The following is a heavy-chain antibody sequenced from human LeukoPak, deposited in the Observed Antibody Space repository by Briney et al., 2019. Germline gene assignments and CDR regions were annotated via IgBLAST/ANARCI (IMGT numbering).Heavy chain of an antibody. D-gene: IGHD1-26*01. J-gene: IGHJ4*02. CDR2: IRNKANSYTT. CDR1: GFTFSDHY. V-gene: IGHV3-72*01. Sequence: GGSLRLPCAASGFTFSDHYMDWVRQAPGKGLEWVGRIRNKANSYTTEYAASVKGRFTISRDDSKNSLYLQMSSLKAEDTALYYCTRAKYSANDYSDYWGQGTLVTVSS. CDR3: TRAKYSANDYSDY.